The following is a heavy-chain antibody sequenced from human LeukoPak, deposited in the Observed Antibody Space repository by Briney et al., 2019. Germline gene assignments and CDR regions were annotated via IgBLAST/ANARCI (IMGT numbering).Heavy chain of an antibody. J-gene: IGHJ4*02. CDR3: ARRYGSGDYFDY. D-gene: IGHD3-10*01. CDR2: IHYSGST. Sequence: SETLSLTCTVSGGSISSYYWSWIRQPPGKGLEWIGYIHYSGSTNYSPSLKSRVTISVDTSKNQFSLKLSSVTAADTAVYYCARRYGSGDYFDYWGQGTLVTLSS. CDR1: GGSISSYY. V-gene: IGHV4-59*01.